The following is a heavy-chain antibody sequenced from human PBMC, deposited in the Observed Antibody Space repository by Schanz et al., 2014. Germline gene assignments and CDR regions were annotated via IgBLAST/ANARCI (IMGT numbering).Heavy chain of an antibody. Sequence: QVLLVQSGAEVKQPGASVKVSCKASGYTFTGYYIHWVRQAPGQGFEWMGWINPLSGATDYAPAFQGRVCMTRDTSISTAYMEVTRLVSSDTAVYYCARRGTNCSNNACYHGWFDPWGQGTLVTVSS. D-gene: IGHD4-4*01. CDR3: ARRGTNCSNNACYHGWFDP. CDR2: INPLSGAT. J-gene: IGHJ5*02. CDR1: GYTFTGYY. V-gene: IGHV1-2*02.